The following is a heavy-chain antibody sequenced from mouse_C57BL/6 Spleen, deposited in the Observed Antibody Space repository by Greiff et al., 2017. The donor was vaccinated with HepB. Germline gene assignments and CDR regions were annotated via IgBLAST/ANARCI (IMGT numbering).Heavy chain of an antibody. V-gene: IGHV2-6*01. CDR1: GFSFTSYG. J-gene: IGHJ4*01. D-gene: IGHD3-3*01. CDR2: IWGGGST. CDR3: ASEGLGSDYYAMDY. Sequence: VQLMESGPGLVAPSQSLSITCTVSGFSFTSYGVDWVRQSPGKGLEWLGVIWGGGSTNYNSALKSRLSISKDNSKIQVFLKMNSLQTDDTAMYYCASEGLGSDYYAMDYWGQGTSVTVSS.